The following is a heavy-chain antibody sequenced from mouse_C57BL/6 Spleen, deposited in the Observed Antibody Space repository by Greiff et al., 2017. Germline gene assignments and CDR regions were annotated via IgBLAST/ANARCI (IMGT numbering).Heavy chain of an antibody. D-gene: IGHD2-4*01. Sequence: QVQLQPSGPELVRPGASVTLSCKASGYTITDDEMHWVKQTPVHGLEWIGAIVPETGGTADNQKFQGKAILTADKSSSTAYMELRSLTSEDSAVYYCMADYDWFAYWGQGTLVTVSA. CDR3: MADYDWFAY. CDR1: GYTITDDE. CDR2: IVPETGGT. V-gene: IGHV1-15*01. J-gene: IGHJ3*01.